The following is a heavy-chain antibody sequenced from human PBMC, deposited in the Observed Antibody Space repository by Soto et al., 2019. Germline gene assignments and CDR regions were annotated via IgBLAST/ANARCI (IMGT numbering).Heavy chain of an antibody. CDR3: ARDLLWFGEYDLYYYYYGMDV. Sequence: QVQLQESGPGLVKPSGTLSLTCAVSGGSISSSNWWSWVRQPPGKGLEWIGEIYHSGSTNYNPSLKSRVTISVAKSKNQFSLKLSSVTAADTAVYYCARDLLWFGEYDLYYYYYGMDVWGQGTTVTVSS. V-gene: IGHV4-4*02. D-gene: IGHD3-10*01. CDR2: IYHSGST. J-gene: IGHJ6*02. CDR1: GGSISSSNW.